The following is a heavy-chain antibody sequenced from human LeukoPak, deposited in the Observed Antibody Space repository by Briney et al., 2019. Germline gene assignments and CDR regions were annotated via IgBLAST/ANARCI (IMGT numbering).Heavy chain of an antibody. V-gene: IGHV3-23*01. CDR3: ARDRSDTSRWYAGSH. CDR2: ISGSGDGT. D-gene: IGHD6-13*01. Sequence: GGSLRLSCVASGFTFSSYAMSWVRQAPGKGLEWVSEISGSGDGTYYADSVKGQFTISRDNSKNTLYLQVNSLRAEDTAIYYCARDRSDTSRWYAGSHWGQGTLVTVSS. CDR1: GFTFSSYA. J-gene: IGHJ4*02.